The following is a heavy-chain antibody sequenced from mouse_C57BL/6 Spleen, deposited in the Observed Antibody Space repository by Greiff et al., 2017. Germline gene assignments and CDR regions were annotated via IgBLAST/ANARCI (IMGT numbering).Heavy chain of an antibody. CDR2: IDPSDSYT. D-gene: IGHD1-1*01. V-gene: IGHV1-69*01. J-gene: IGHJ1*03. CDR3: ASFHYSYGSSYYWYFDV. Sequence: VQLQQPGAELVMPGASVKLSCKASGYTFTSYWMHWVKQRPGQGLEWIGEIDPSDSYTNYHQKFKGKATLTVDTSSSTAYMQLSSLTSEDSAVYYRASFHYSYGSSYYWYFDVWGTGTTVTVSS. CDR1: GYTFTSYW.